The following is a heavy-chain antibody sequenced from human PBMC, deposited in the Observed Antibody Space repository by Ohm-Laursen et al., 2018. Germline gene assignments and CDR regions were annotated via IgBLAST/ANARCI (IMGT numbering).Heavy chain of an antibody. D-gene: IGHD3-22*01. Sequence: TLSLTCPVSGGSISSGGYYWSWIRQPPGKGLEWIGYIYYSGSTYYNPSLKSRVTISVDTSKNQFSLKLSSVTAADTAVYYCQGDSSGSNDYWGQGTLVTVSS. V-gene: IGHV4-31*03. J-gene: IGHJ4*02. CDR1: GGSISSGGYY. CDR2: IYYSGST. CDR3: QGDSSGSNDY.